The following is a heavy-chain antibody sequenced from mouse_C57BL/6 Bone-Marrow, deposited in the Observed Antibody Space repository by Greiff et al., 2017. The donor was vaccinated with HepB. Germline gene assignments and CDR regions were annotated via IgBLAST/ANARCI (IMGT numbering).Heavy chain of an antibody. D-gene: IGHD3-3*01. V-gene: IGHV1-66*01. J-gene: IGHJ4*01. CDR1: GYSFTSYY. CDR3: AREGHYYAMDY. CDR2: IYPGSGNT. Sequence: VQLQQSGPELVKPGASVKISCKASGYSFTSYYIHWVKQRPGQGLEWIGWIYPGSGNTKYNEKFKGKATLTADTSSSTAYMQLSSLTSEDSAVYYCAREGHYYAMDYWGQGTSVTVSS.